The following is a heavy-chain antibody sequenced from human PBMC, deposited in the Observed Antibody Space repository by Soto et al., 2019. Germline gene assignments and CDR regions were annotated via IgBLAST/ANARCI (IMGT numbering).Heavy chain of an antibody. J-gene: IGHJ4*02. Sequence: QVQLVESGGGVVQPGRSLRLSCAASGFTFSSYGMHWVRQAPGKGLEWVAVISYDGSNKYYADSVKARFTISRDNSKNTLYLQMNSLRAEDTAVYYCAKDTYYYDSSGYPEPYYFDYWGQGTLVTVSS. CDR1: GFTFSSYG. V-gene: IGHV3-30*18. D-gene: IGHD3-22*01. CDR3: AKDTYYYDSSGYPEPYYFDY. CDR2: ISYDGSNK.